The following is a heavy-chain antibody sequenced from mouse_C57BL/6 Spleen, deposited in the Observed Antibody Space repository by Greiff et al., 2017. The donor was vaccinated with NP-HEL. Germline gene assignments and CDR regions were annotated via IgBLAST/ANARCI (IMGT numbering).Heavy chain of an antibody. CDR3: VRHGHDYLHWYFDV. Sequence: EVQLVESGGGLVQPKGSLKLSCAASGFSFNPYAMNWFRQAPGRGLDWVARIRSKSNNYATYYADSVKDRFTISREDSESMLYLQMNNLKTEDTAMYYCVRHGHDYLHWYFDVWGTGTTVTVSS. CDR1: GFSFNPYA. CDR2: IRSKSNNYAT. V-gene: IGHV10-1*01. D-gene: IGHD2-4*01. J-gene: IGHJ1*03.